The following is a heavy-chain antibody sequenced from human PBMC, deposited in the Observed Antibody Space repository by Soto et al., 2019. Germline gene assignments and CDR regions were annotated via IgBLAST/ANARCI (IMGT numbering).Heavy chain of an antibody. CDR3: ARKGRSARGGSS. CDR1: GGSISSSSYY. V-gene: IGHV4-39*01. D-gene: IGHD2-15*01. CDR2: IYYSGST. Sequence: SETLSLTCTVSGGSISSSSYYWGWIRQPPGKGLEWIGSIYYSGSTYYNPSLKSRVTISVDTSKNQFSLKLSSVTAADTAVYYCARKGRSARGGSSWGQGTLVTVSS. J-gene: IGHJ4*02.